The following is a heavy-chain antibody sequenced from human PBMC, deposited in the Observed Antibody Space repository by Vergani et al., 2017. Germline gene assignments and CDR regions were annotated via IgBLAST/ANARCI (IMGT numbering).Heavy chain of an antibody. CDR1: GGSISSYY. CDR3: ARDHRGYCSGGSCYRWFDP. D-gene: IGHD2-15*01. Sequence: QVQLQESGPGLVKPSETLSLTCTVSGGSISSYYWSWIRQPPGKGLEWIGYIYYSGSTNYNPSLKSRVTISVDTSKNQFSLKLSSVTAADTAVYYCARDHRGYCSGGSCYRWFDPWGQGTLVTVSS. CDR2: IYYSGST. V-gene: IGHV4-59*01. J-gene: IGHJ5*02.